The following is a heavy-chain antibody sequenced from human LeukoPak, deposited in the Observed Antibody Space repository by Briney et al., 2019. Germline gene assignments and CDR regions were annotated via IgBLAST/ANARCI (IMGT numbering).Heavy chain of an antibody. CDR3: ARELSGTLRG. CDR2: INHSGST. CDR1: GGSFSGYY. J-gene: IGHJ4*02. Sequence: SETLSLTCAVYGGSFSGYYWSWIRQPPGKGLEWIGEINHSGSTNYNPSLKSRVTISVDTSKNQFSLKLSSVTAADTAVYYCARELSGTLRGWGQGNLVTVSS. D-gene: IGHD6-13*01. V-gene: IGHV4-34*01.